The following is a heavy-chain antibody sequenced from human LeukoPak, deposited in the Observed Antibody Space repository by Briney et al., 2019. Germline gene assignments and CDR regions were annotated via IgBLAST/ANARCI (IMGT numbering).Heavy chain of an antibody. CDR2: IGTGGSIT. J-gene: IGHJ6*03. Sequence: GGSLSLSCAASGVTFSDYYMSWIRQAPGKGLQWVSYIGTGGSITYHADSVKGRFTISRDNAKNSLYLQMNSLRVEDTAVYYCARILEGYHYYMDVWGKGTTVTVSS. CDR1: GVTFSDYY. CDR3: ARILEGYHYYMDV. V-gene: IGHV3-11*04.